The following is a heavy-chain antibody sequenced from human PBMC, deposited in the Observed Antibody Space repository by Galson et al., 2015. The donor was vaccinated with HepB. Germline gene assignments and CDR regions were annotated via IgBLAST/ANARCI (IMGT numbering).Heavy chain of an antibody. J-gene: IGHJ5*02. CDR3: ARGGPYYDFWSGYYGNWFDP. Sequence: SVKVSCKASGYTFTSYGISWVRQAPGQGLEWMGWISAYNGNTNYAQKLQGRVTMTTDTSTSTAYMELRSLRSDDTAVYYCARGGPYYDFWSGYYGNWFDPWGQGTLVTVSS. CDR2: ISAYNGNT. CDR1: GYTFTSYG. V-gene: IGHV1-18*01. D-gene: IGHD3-3*01.